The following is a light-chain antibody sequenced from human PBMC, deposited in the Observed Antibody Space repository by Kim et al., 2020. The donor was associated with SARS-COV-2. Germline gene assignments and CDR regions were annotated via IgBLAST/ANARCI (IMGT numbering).Light chain of an antibody. J-gene: IGLJ2*01. V-gene: IGLV2-14*03. CDR2: DVS. Sequence: GQSLDIPRTGTTSAVGGYTYVSWYQQHPGTAPKLMIYDVSNRPSGVSNRFSGSKSGNTASLTISGLQAVDEADYYCSSYTSSSTVVFGGGTQLTVL. CDR1: TSAVGGYTY. CDR3: SSYTSSSTVV.